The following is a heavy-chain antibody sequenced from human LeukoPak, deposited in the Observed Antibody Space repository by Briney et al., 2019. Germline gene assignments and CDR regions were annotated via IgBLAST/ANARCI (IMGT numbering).Heavy chain of an antibody. J-gene: IGHJ4*02. CDR1: GGSISSGDYH. Sequence: SETLSLTCTVSGGSISSGDYHWSWVRQPPGRGLEWIGYIYYSGSTYYNPSLKSRVTISVDTSKNQFSLELSSVTAADTAVYYCARGRLYYDFWSGYYSFDYWGQGTLVTVSS. CDR3: ARGRLYYDFWSGYYSFDY. D-gene: IGHD3-3*01. CDR2: IYYSGST. V-gene: IGHV4-30-4*01.